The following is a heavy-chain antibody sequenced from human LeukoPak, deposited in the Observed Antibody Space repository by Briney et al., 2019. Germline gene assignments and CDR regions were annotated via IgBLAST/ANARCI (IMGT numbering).Heavy chain of an antibody. CDR1: GYTFTSYG. Sequence: GASVKVSCKASGYTFTSYGISWVRQAPGQGLEWMGWISAYNGNTNYAQKLQGRVTMTTDTSTSTAYMELRSLRSDDTAVYYCARDVGVYKYCSGGSCYGGGFDYWGQGTLVTVSS. J-gene: IGHJ4*02. V-gene: IGHV1-18*01. CDR3: ARDVGVYKYCSGGSCYGGGFDY. D-gene: IGHD2-15*01. CDR2: ISAYNGNT.